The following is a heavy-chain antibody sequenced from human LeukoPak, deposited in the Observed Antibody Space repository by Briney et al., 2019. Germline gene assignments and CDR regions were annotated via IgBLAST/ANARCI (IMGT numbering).Heavy chain of an antibody. J-gene: IGHJ4*02. CDR3: ARGFFLYYFDY. Sequence: PSETLSLTCTVSGGSISGYYWSWIRQPPGKGLEWIAYIHYSGSPNYNPSLKSRVTISVDTSKNQFSLKLGSVTAADTAVYHCARGFFLYYFDYWGQGTLVPVSS. CDR1: GGSISGYY. V-gene: IGHV4-59*01. D-gene: IGHD3-3*01. CDR2: IHYSGSP.